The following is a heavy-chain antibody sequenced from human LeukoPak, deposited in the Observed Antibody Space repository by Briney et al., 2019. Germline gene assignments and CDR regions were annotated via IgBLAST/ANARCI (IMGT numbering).Heavy chain of an antibody. CDR2: IGQDGTTK. CDR1: GFTFSSYA. J-gene: IGHJ3*01. Sequence: GGSLRLSCAASGFTFSSYAMSWVRQAPGKGLEWVAFIGQDGTTKYYVDSVKGRFTIPGDNPKKMAYLQMNNLRAEDTAIYYCVKDGGWTFDVWGQGTMVTVS. V-gene: IGHV3-30*02. CDR3: VKDGGWTFDV. D-gene: IGHD2-15*01.